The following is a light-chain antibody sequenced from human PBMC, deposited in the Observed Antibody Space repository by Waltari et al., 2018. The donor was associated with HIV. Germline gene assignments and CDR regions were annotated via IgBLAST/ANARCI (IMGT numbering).Light chain of an antibody. Sequence: EVVMTQSPASLSLSPGERATLSCRASQGVSSYLAWYQQKPGQAPRLLICGASTTATGVPARFIGSGSGTGCTLTISNLQSDDLALYCCQQYHIWSRGTFGGGTKVEIK. V-gene: IGKV3-15*01. J-gene: IGKJ4*01. CDR3: QQYHIWSRGT. CDR2: GAS. CDR1: QGVSSY.